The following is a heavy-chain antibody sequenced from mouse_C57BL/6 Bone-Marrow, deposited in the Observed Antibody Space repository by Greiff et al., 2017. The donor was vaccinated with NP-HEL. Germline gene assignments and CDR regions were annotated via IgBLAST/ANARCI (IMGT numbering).Heavy chain of an antibody. CDR2: IWSGGST. V-gene: IGHV2-2*01. CDR3: AGTGDYFDY. CDR1: GFSLTSYG. J-gene: IGHJ2*01. Sequence: VMLVESGPGLVQPSQSLSITCTVSGFSLTSYGVHWVRQSPGKGLEWLGVIWSGGSTDYNAAFISRLSISKDNSKSQVFFKMNSLQADDTAIYYCAGTGDYFDYWGQGTTLTVSS.